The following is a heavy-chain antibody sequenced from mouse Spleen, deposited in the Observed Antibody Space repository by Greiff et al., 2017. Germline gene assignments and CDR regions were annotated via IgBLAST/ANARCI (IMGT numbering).Heavy chain of an antibody. J-gene: IGHJ4*01. D-gene: IGHD4-1*01. CDR3: AREGFTGTRAMDY. Sequence: QVQLKQSGAELVRPGSSVKISCKASGYAFSSYWMNWVKQRPGQGLEWIGQIYPGDGDTNYNGKFKGKATLTADKSSSTAYMQLSSLTSEDSAVYFCAREGFTGTRAMDYWGQGTSVTVSS. CDR1: GYAFSSYW. V-gene: IGHV1-80*01. CDR2: IYPGDGDT.